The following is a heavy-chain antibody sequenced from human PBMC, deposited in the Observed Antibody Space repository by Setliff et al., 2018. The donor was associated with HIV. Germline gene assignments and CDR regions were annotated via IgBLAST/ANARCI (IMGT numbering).Heavy chain of an antibody. CDR3: ARHWYSSSWYHVFDI. V-gene: IGHV4-59*08. CDR1: GGSMSSHY. CDR2: IYISGTT. J-gene: IGHJ3*02. D-gene: IGHD6-13*01. Sequence: SETLSLTCTVSGGSMSSHYWSWIRQPPGKGLEFIGYIYISGTTNYNPSLKSRVTISVDTSKNQFSLKLSSVTAADTAVYYCARHWYSSSWYHVFDIWGQGTMVTVSS.